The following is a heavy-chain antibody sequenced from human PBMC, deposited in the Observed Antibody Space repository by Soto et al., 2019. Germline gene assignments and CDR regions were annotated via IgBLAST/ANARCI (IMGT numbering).Heavy chain of an antibody. J-gene: IGHJ6*02. D-gene: IGHD3-9*01. CDR3: ARGPYYDILTYYRYYYGMDV. V-gene: IGHV3-74*01. CDR1: GFTFSSYW. CDR2: INSDGSST. Sequence: GGSLRLSCAASGFTFSSYWMHWVRQAPGKGLVWVSRINSDGSSTSYADSVKGRFTISRDNAKNTLYLQMNSLRAEDTAVYYCARGPYYDILTYYRYYYGMDVWGQGTTVTVSS.